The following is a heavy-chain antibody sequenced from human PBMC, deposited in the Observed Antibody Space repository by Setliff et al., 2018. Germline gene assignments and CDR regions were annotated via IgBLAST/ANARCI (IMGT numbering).Heavy chain of an antibody. Sequence: SETLSLTCTVSGASVSGNSYYWGWIRQPPGKGLEWIASTYYSGNTYYNPSLKSRVTISVDTSKNQFSLKLSSVTAADTAVYYCARGSFPYDNSGFDYWGQGPWSPSPQ. CDR1: GASVSGNSYY. D-gene: IGHD3-22*01. V-gene: IGHV4-39*07. CDR3: ARGSFPYDNSGFDY. CDR2: TYYSGNT. J-gene: IGHJ4*02.